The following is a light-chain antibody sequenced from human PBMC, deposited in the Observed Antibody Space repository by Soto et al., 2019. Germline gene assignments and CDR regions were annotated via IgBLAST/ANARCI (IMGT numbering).Light chain of an antibody. CDR1: KSVGGD. V-gene: IGKV3-11*01. CDR3: QQRSNWPLT. J-gene: IGKJ5*01. Sequence: DIVLTQSPATLSLTPGQGASLSCRASKSVGGDLVWYQQHPGQAPRLLIYAASNRATGIPPRFSGSGSGTDFTLTIGSLEPEDFAVYYCQQRSNWPLTFGQGTRLEIK. CDR2: AAS.